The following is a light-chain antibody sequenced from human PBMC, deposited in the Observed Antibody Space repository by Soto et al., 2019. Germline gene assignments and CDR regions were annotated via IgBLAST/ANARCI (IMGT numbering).Light chain of an antibody. CDR1: QTVTSSC. Sequence: EIVLTQSPDTLSLSPGERATLSCKASQTVTSSCLAWYQRKPGQAPRLLIHTTSTRATDIPDRFSGSGSGTDFTLTISRLQPEDFAVYYCQQCGGSPLFSFGPGTRVDI. V-gene: IGKV3-20*01. CDR3: QQCGGSPLFS. J-gene: IGKJ3*01. CDR2: TTS.